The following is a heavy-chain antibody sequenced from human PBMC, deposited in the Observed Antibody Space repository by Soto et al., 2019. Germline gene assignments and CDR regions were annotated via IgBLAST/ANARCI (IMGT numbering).Heavy chain of an antibody. CDR3: ARVGATTGGDY. D-gene: IGHD1-26*01. CDR2: IYYSGST. CDR1: GGSISSYY. J-gene: IGHJ4*02. Sequence: SETLSLTCTVSGGSISSYYWSWIRQPPGKGLEWIGYIYYSGSTNYNPSLKSRVTISVDTSKNQFSLKLSSVTAADTAVHYCARVGATTGGDYWGQGTLVTVSS. V-gene: IGHV4-59*01.